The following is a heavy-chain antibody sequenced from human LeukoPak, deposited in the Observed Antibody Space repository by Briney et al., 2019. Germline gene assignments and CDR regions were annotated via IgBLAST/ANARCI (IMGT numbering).Heavy chain of an antibody. CDR1: GGSISSGGYS. Sequence: ASQTLSLTCAVSGGSISSGGYSWSWIRQPPGKGLEWVGYIYHSGSTYYNPSLSGRVAISLDKSRNHFTLMVTAVTAADTAFYYCARKGPEHLPTYFDHWGRGILVTVSS. CDR2: IYHSGST. D-gene: IGHD2-21*01. CDR3: ARKGPEHLPTYFDH. J-gene: IGHJ4*02. V-gene: IGHV4-30-2*01.